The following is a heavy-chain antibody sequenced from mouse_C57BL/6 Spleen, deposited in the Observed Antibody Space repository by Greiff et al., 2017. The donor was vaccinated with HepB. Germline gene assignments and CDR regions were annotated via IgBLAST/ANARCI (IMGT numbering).Heavy chain of an antibody. Sequence: QVQLQQSGAELVRPGASVTLSCKASGYTFTDYEMHWVKQTPVHGLEWIGAIDPETGGTAYNQKFKGKAILTADKSSSTAYMELRSLTSEDSAVYYCTRWGRERVAYWGQGTLVTVSA. CDR2: IDPETGGT. CDR1: GYTFTDYE. J-gene: IGHJ3*01. CDR3: TRWGRERVAY. D-gene: IGHD1-1*01. V-gene: IGHV1-15*01.